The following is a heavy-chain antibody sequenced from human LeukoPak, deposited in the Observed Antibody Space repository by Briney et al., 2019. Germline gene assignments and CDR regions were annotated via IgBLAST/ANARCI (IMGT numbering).Heavy chain of an antibody. J-gene: IGHJ4*02. Sequence: GGSLRLSCTTSGFNFRAYWMGWVRQAPGKGLEWVADINPDGSGKYYVDSVKGRFTISRDNAKKSLYLQMNSLRAEDTAVYYCASEQGDYWGQGTLVTVSS. CDR3: ASEQGDY. CDR2: INPDGSGK. V-gene: IGHV3-7*01. CDR1: GFNFRAYW.